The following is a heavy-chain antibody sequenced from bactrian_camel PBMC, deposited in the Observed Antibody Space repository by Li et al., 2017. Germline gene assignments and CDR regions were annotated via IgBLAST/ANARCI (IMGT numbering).Heavy chain of an antibody. CDR2: INNGGGST. CDR1: GFSFNSYY. Sequence: QLVESGGGLAQPGGSLSLSCVASGFSFNSYYMTWVRQAPEKGLEWVSRINNGGGSTYYADSLKGRFTISRDNAKNTVYLQMSSLKSEDTALYYCARSTRAVRIFAYESKTDFGYWGQGTQVTVS. D-gene: IGHD4*01. CDR3: ARSTRAVRIFAYESKTDFGY. J-gene: IGHJ6*01. V-gene: IGHV3S40*01.